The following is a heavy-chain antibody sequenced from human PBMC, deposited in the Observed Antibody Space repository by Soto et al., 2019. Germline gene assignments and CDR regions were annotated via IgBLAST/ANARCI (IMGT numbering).Heavy chain of an antibody. Sequence: QVQLVESGGGVVQPGRSLRLSCAASGFTFSSYGMHWVRQAPGKGLEWVAVISYDGSNKYYADSVKGRFTISRDNSKNTLYLQMNSLRAEDTAVYYCAEDHMGYCSSTSCRLSYYYYYYYMDVWGKGTTVTVSS. J-gene: IGHJ6*03. CDR1: GFTFSSYG. D-gene: IGHD2-2*01. CDR2: ISYDGSNK. CDR3: AEDHMGYCSSTSCRLSYYYYYYYMDV. V-gene: IGHV3-30*18.